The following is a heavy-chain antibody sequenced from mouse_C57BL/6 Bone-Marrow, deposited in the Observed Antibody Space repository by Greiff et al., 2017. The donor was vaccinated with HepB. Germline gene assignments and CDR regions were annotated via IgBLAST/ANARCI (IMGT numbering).Heavy chain of an antibody. CDR3: ARERWLQAMDY. D-gene: IGHD2-3*01. J-gene: IGHJ4*01. Sequence: QVQLQQPGAELVKPGASVKLSCKASGYTFTSYWMHWVKQRPGQGLEWIGMIHPNSGSTNYNEKFKSKATLTVDKSSSTAYMQRSSLTSEDSAVYYCARERWLQAMDYWGQGTSVTVSS. CDR2: IHPNSGST. CDR1: GYTFTSYW. V-gene: IGHV1-64*01.